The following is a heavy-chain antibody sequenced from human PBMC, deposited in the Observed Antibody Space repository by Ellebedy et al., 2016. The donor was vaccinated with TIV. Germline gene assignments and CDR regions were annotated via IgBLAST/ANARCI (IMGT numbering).Heavy chain of an antibody. CDR1: GFDFDAYA. Sequence: PGGSLRLSCAASGFDFDAYAIHWVRQRPGKGLEWVSLISGDGSRTFYADSVKGRFTISRDSSKKSLYLKMNSLRTEDTALYYCAKEGPLYQQEGQPSDYYGMDDWGQGTAVTVSS. J-gene: IGHJ6*02. D-gene: IGHD2-2*01. CDR2: ISGDGSRT. V-gene: IGHV3-43*02. CDR3: AKEGPLYQQEGQPSDYYGMDD.